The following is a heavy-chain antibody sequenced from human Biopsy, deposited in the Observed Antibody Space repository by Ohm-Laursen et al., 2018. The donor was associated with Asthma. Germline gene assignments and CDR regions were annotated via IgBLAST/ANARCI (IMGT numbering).Heavy chain of an antibody. J-gene: IGHJ4*02. D-gene: IGHD5-24*01. Sequence: TLSLTCAVSGGSISSGGYSWGWIRQPPGMGLEWIGYIYHSGSTYHNPTIKSRVTISIDRYKNQFSLKLSSVTAAATAEYYYARVKDGYNFDYWGQGTLVTVSS. CDR1: GGSISSGGYS. V-gene: IGHV4-30-2*01. CDR3: ARVKDGYNFDY. CDR2: IYHSGST.